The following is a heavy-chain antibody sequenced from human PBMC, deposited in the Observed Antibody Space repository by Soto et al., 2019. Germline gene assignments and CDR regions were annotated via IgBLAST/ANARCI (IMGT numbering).Heavy chain of an antibody. J-gene: IGHJ4*02. CDR3: AKELHSSGWYLGLPSPFDY. Sequence: EVQLLESGGGLVQPGGSLRLSCAASGFTFSSYAMSWVRQAPGKGLEWVSAISGSGGSTYYADSVKGRFTISRDNSKNTLYLQMNSLRAEDTAVYYCAKELHSSGWYLGLPSPFDYWGQGTLVTVSS. V-gene: IGHV3-23*01. CDR2: ISGSGGST. CDR1: GFTFSSYA. D-gene: IGHD6-19*01.